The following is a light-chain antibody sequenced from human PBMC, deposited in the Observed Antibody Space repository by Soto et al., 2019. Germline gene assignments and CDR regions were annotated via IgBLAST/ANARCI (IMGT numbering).Light chain of an antibody. CDR2: DAS. CDR1: QSVSSY. V-gene: IGKV3-11*01. J-gene: IGKJ1*01. CDR3: QQRNTWPTWT. Sequence: EIVLTQSPATLSLSPGERATLSCRASQSVSSYLAWYQQKPGQAPRLLIYDASNRATGIPGRFSGSGSGTDVTLTISSLEPEDFAVYYCQQRNTWPTWTFGQGTKVEIK.